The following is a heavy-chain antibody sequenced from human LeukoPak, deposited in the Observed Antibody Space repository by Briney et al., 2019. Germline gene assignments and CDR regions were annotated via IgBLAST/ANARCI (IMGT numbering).Heavy chain of an antibody. CDR3: ARYNYGHRYFDL. CDR2: MYYSGST. Sequence: SETLSLTWSVSGGSISSSSYYWGWIRQPPGKGQEWIGNMYYSGSTYYNPSLRSRVTISVDASKNQFSLKLSSVTAADTAVYYCARYNYGHRYFDLWGRGTLVTVSS. D-gene: IGHD3-16*01. V-gene: IGHV4-39*01. CDR1: GGSISSSSYY. J-gene: IGHJ2*01.